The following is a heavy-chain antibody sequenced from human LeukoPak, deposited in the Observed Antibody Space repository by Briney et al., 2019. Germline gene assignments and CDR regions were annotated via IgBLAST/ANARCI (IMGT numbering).Heavy chain of an antibody. CDR2: IYNSGST. Sequence: PSETLSLTSTVSGGSISSYYWSWIRQPPGKGLEWIGYIYNSGSTNYNPSLKSRVTISVDTSKNQFSLKLSSVTAADTAVYYCARGLTGEAGYWGQGTLVTVSS. V-gene: IGHV4-59*01. J-gene: IGHJ4*02. CDR3: ARGLTGEAGY. CDR1: GGSISSYY.